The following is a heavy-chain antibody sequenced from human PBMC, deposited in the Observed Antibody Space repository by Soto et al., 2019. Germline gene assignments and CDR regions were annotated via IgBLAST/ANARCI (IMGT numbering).Heavy chain of an antibody. J-gene: IGHJ4*03. Sequence: QLLLQESGPRLVKPSATLSLKCTVAGGSVSSDRYLWGWIRQPPGKGLEWIGSIRYSAITNGTTIYTPSVSGRVTISIDTSADQFSLRLTSLTATDTAVYYCSRHDDYRGTPLGFQLWGQGTLVTVSS. CDR3: SRHDDYRGTPLGFQL. CDR2: IRYSAITNGTT. V-gene: IGHV4-39*01. D-gene: IGHD5-12*01. CDR1: GGSVSSDRYL.